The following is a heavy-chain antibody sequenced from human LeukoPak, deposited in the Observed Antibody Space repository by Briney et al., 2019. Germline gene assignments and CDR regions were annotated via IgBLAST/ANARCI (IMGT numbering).Heavy chain of an antibody. Sequence: PGGSLRLSCAASGVTFSSYSMDWVRQAPGKGLEWVSSISSSRSYIYYADSVKGRFTTSRDNAKNSLYLQMNSLRAKDTAVYYCARWPVPYYYGSGKAGAFDIWGHGTMVTVSS. CDR1: GVTFSSYS. J-gene: IGHJ3*02. CDR2: ISSSRSYI. CDR3: ARWPVPYYYGSGKAGAFDI. V-gene: IGHV3-21*01. D-gene: IGHD3-10*01.